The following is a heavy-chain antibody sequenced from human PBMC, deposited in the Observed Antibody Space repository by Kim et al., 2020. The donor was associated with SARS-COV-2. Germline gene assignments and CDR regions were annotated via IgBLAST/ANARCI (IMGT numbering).Heavy chain of an antibody. J-gene: IGHJ4*02. CDR1: GFTFSSYS. Sequence: GGSLRLSCAASGFTFSSYSMNWVRQAPGKGLEWVSSISSSSSYIYYADSVKGRFTTSRDNAKNSLYLQMNSLRAEDTAVYYCARGRAGLREGFDYWGQGTLV. D-gene: IGHD6-19*01. CDR2: ISSSSSYI. CDR3: ARGRAGLREGFDY. V-gene: IGHV3-21*01.